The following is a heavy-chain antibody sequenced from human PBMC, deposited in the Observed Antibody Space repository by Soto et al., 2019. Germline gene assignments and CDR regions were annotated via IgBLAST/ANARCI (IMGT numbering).Heavy chain of an antibody. V-gene: IGHV4-34*01. CDR1: GGSFSGYY. Sequence: QVQLQQWGAGLLKPSETLSLTCAVYGGSFSGYYWSWIRQPPGKGLEWIGEINHSGSTNYNPSLKSRVTISVDTSQNQFSLKLSSVTAADTAVYYCALDGDYYFDYWGQGTLVTVSS. J-gene: IGHJ4*02. D-gene: IGHD4-17*01. CDR3: ALDGDYYFDY. CDR2: INHSGST.